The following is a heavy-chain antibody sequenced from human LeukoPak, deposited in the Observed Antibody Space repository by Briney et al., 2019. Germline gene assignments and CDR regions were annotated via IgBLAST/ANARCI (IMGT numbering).Heavy chain of an antibody. J-gene: IGHJ3*02. CDR3: ARVGYEHAFDI. Sequence: GASVKVSCKASGGTFSSYAISWVRQAPGQGLEWMGRIIPILGIANYAQKFQGRVTITADISTSTAYMELSSLRSEDTAVYYCARVGYEHAFDIWGQGTMVTVSS. CDR2: IIPILGIA. V-gene: IGHV1-69*04. CDR1: GGTFSSYA. D-gene: IGHD2-15*01.